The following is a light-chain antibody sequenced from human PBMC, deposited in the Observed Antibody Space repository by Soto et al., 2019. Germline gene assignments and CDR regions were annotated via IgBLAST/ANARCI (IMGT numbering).Light chain of an antibody. V-gene: IGKV1-5*03. J-gene: IGKJ1*01. Sequence: DSQMTQSPSTLSGAVGDRVTITCRARQTISSWLAWYQQKPGKAPKLLIYKASTLKSGVPSRFSGSGSGTEFTLTISSLQPDDFATYYCQHYNSYSEAFGQGTKVDIK. CDR2: KAS. CDR3: QHYNSYSEA. CDR1: QTISSW.